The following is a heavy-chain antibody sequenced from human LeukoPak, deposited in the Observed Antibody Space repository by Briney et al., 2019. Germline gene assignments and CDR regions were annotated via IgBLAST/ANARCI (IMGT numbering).Heavy chain of an antibody. CDR1: GGSFSGYY. J-gene: IGHJ4*02. V-gene: IGHV4-34*01. CDR3: ARDTRTIFGIDY. D-gene: IGHD3-3*01. Sequence: SETLSLTCAVYGGSFSGYYWSWIRQPPGKGLEWIGEINHSGSTNYNPSLKSRVTISVDTSKNQFSLKLSSVTAADTAMYYCARDTRTIFGIDYWGQGTLVTVSS. CDR2: INHSGST.